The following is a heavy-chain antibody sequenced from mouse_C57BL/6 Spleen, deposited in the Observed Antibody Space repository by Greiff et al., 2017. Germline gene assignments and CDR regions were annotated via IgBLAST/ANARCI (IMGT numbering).Heavy chain of an antibody. V-gene: IGHV1-61*01. CDR3: ARSTTVVADWYFDV. CDR1: GYTFTSYW. Sequence: VQLQQPGAELVRPGSSVKLSCKASGYTFTSYWMDWVKQRPGQGLEWIGNIYPSDSETHYNQKFKDKATLTVDKSSSTAYMPRSSLTSEDSAVYYWARSTTVVADWYFDVWGTGTTVTVSS. J-gene: IGHJ1*03. D-gene: IGHD1-1*01. CDR2: IYPSDSET.